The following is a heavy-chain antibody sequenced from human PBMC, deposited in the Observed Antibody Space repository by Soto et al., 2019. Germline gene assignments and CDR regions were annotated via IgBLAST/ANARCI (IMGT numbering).Heavy chain of an antibody. V-gene: IGHV3-21*05. J-gene: IGHJ4*02. CDR2: SSNSGSFT. D-gene: IGHD1-1*01. CDR3: VRSGDNYNLLDY. CDR1: GFTFSSYA. Sequence: GGSLRLSCAASGFTFSSYAMSWVSQAPGKGLEWIGYSSNSGSFTRYADSVKGRFSISRDNAKNSLYLQINSLRGDDTAIYYCVRSGDNYNLLDYWGQGTPVTVSS.